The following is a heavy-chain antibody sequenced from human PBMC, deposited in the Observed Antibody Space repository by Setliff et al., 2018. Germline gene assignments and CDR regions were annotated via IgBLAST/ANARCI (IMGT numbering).Heavy chain of an antibody. CDR1: GFTFSGSA. J-gene: IGHJ3*02. Sequence: GGSLRLSCAASGFTFSGSAVYWVRQASGRGLEWVGRIRSKADSYATAYAASVKARFTISRDDSKNTAYLQVNSLKTEDTAVYYCASAGHSGSWFPFDAFHIWGQGTMVTVSS. CDR3: ASAGHSGSWFPFDAFHI. CDR2: IRSKADSYAT. D-gene: IGHD6-13*01. V-gene: IGHV3-73*01.